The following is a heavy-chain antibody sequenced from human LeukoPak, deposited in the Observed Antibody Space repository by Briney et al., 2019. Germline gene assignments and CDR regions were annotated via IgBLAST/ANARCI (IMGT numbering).Heavy chain of an antibody. J-gene: IGHJ4*02. CDR2: IIPIFGTT. CDR1: GGPFSSYA. Sequence: ASVKVSCKASGGPFSSYAFSWVRQAPRQGLEWMGGIIPIFGTTNYAEKFQGRVTIITDESTGTAYMELNSLRSDDTAVYYCVRGPPLGEGPTWFDYWGQGTLVTVSS. CDR3: VRGPPLGEGPTWFDY. V-gene: IGHV1-69*05. D-gene: IGHD3-3*01.